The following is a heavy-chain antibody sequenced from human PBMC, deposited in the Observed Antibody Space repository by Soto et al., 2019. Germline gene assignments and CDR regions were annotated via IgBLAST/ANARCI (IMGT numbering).Heavy chain of an antibody. Sequence: QVQLQESGPGLVKPSGTLSLTCAVSGGSISSSNWWSWVRQPPGKGLEWIGAIYHSGSTNYNPSLKSRVTISVDKSKTQFSLKLSSVTAADTAVYYCARVKLAAAGTLDAFDIWGQGTMVTVSS. CDR2: IYHSGST. J-gene: IGHJ3*02. V-gene: IGHV4-4*02. D-gene: IGHD6-13*01. CDR1: GGSISSSNW. CDR3: ARVKLAAAGTLDAFDI.